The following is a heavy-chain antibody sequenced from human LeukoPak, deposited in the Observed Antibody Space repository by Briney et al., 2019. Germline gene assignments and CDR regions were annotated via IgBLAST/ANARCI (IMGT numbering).Heavy chain of an antibody. J-gene: IGHJ4*02. D-gene: IGHD3-16*02. CDR3: ARDLITFGGVIGPFDY. CDR2: MNPNSGNT. CDR1: GYTFTSYD. V-gene: IGHV1-8*01. Sequence: ASVKVSCKASGYTFTSYDINWVRQATGQGLEWMGWMNPNSGNTGYAQKFQGRVTITADKSTSTAYMELSSLRSEDTAVYYCARDLITFGGVIGPFDYWGQGTLVTVSS.